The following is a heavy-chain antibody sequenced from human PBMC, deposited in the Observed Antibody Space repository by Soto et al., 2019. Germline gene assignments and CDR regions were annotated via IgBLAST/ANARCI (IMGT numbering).Heavy chain of an antibody. CDR3: ARDYGDYTFDY. D-gene: IGHD4-17*01. Sequence: QVQLVQSGAEVKKPGSSVKVSCKASGGTFSSYTISWVRQAPGQGLEWMGRIIPILGIANYAQKFQGRVTITADKSTSTAYMELSSLRYEDTAVYYCARDYGDYTFDYWGQGTLVTVSS. CDR1: GGTFSSYT. CDR2: IIPILGIA. J-gene: IGHJ4*02. V-gene: IGHV1-69*08.